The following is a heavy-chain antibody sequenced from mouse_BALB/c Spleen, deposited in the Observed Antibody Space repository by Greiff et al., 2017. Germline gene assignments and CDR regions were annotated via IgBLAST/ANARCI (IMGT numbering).Heavy chain of an antibody. CDR3: ARAVYDYGEGDYAMDY. CDR1: GYSFTGYY. V-gene: IGHV1-26*01. Sequence: EVQLQQSGPELVKPGASVKISCKASGYSFTGYYMHWVKQSHVKSLEWIGRINPYNGATSYNQNFKDKASLTVDKSSSTAYMELHSLTSEDSAVYYCARAVYDYGEGDYAMDYWGQGTSVTVSS. D-gene: IGHD2-4*01. J-gene: IGHJ4*01. CDR2: INPYNGAT.